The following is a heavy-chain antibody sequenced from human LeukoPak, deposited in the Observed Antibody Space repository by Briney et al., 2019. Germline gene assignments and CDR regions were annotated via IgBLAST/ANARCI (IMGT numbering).Heavy chain of an antibody. CDR3: ARGRGIALNYFDY. V-gene: IGHV4-39*01. D-gene: IGHD6-13*01. CDR2: IYYSGST. CDR1: GGSISSSSYY. J-gene: IGHJ4*02. Sequence: SETLSLTCTASGGSISSSSYYWGWIRQPPGKGLEWIGSIYYSGSTYYNPSLKSRVTISVDTSKNQFSLKLSSVTAADTAVYYCARGRGIALNYFDYWGQGTLVTVSS.